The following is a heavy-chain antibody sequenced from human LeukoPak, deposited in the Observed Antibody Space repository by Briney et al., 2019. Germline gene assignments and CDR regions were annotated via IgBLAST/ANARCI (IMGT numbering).Heavy chain of an antibody. Sequence: GGSLRLSCAASGFTFSSYAMSWVRQAPGKGLEWVSAISGSGGSTYYADSVEGRFTISRDNSKNTLYLQMNSLRAEDTAVYYCAKDMRGYYGSGSSNWGQGTLVTVSS. CDR1: GFTFSSYA. J-gene: IGHJ4*02. CDR3: AKDMRGYYGSGSSN. V-gene: IGHV3-23*01. D-gene: IGHD3-10*01. CDR2: ISGSGGST.